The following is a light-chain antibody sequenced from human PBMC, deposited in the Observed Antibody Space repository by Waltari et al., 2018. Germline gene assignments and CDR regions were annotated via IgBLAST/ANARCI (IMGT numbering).Light chain of an antibody. CDR2: WAS. J-gene: IGKJ3*01. Sequence: DIVMTQSPDSLAVSLGERATINCKSSQSVLYSSNNKNYLAWYQQKPGQPPKLLIYWASPRESGVPARFSGRGSGTDFTLTISRLQAEDVAVYYCQQYYSTPLTFGPGTQVDIK. CDR1: QSVLYSSNNKNY. V-gene: IGKV4-1*01. CDR3: QQYYSTPLT.